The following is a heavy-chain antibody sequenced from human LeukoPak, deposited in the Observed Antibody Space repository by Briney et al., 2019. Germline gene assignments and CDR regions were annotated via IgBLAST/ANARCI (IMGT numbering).Heavy chain of an antibody. CDR3: ARGRGSSWNDFDY. Sequence: GGSLRLSCGASAFTFSNYAMTWVRQAPGKGLEWVSTVSGSGGSTYYADSVKGRFTISRDNSKNTLYLQMNSLRVEDTAVYYCARGRGSSWNDFDYWGQGTLVTVSS. CDR2: VSGSGGST. V-gene: IGHV3-23*01. D-gene: IGHD6-13*01. CDR1: AFTFSNYA. J-gene: IGHJ4*02.